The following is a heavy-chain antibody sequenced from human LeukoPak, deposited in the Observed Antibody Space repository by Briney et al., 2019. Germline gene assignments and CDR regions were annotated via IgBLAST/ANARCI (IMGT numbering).Heavy chain of an antibody. Sequence: GASVKVSCKASGYTFTGYYMHWVRQAPGQGLEWMGRINPNSGGTNYAQKFQGRVTMTRDTSISTAYMELRSLRSDDTAVYYCARGSGVDTPAWDTFDLWGRGTLVTVSS. CDR2: INPNSGGT. V-gene: IGHV1-2*06. J-gene: IGHJ2*01. D-gene: IGHD5-18*01. CDR1: GYTFTGYY. CDR3: ARGSGVDTPAWDTFDL.